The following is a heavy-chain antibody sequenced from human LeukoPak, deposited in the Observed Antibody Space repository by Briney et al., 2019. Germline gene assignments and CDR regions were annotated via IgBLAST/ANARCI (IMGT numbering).Heavy chain of an antibody. CDR1: GYTFTGYY. J-gene: IGHJ6*02. Sequence: ASVKVSCKASGYTFTGYYMHWVRQAPGQGLEWMGRINPNSGGTNYAQKLQGRVTMTTDTSTSTAYMELRSLRSDDTAVYYCARGGSSGYSEMDVWGQGTTVTVSS. CDR3: ARGGSSGYSEMDV. CDR2: INPNSGGT. D-gene: IGHD3-22*01. V-gene: IGHV1-2*06.